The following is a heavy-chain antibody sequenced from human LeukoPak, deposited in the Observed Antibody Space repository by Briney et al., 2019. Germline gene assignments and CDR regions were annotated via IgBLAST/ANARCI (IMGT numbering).Heavy chain of an antibody. Sequence: GGSLRLSCAASGVTLSSFAMSWARQAPGRGLGWVSGFISSGSRDNTYYADSVKGRFTISRDSSKNTLFLHMNTLRAEDTAIYYCAKDRTVGASYWYFDLWGRGTLVTVSS. V-gene: IGHV3-23*01. J-gene: IGHJ2*01. D-gene: IGHD1-26*01. CDR1: GVTLSSFA. CDR3: AKDRTVGASYWYFDL. CDR2: FISSGSRDNT.